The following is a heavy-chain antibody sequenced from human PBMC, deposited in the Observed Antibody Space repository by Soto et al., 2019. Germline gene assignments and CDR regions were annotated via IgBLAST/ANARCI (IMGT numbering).Heavy chain of an antibody. D-gene: IGHD2-21*02. J-gene: IGHJ5*01. CDR3: AKGFTVVVTVIRPDDAFDA. V-gene: IGHV3-23*01. Sequence: PGGSLRLSCAASGFTFGNYGMNWVRQAPGKGLEWVSGISGGGGSTYYADSVKGRFTISREPSKNTIFLEMNSLRAEDTAVYYCAKGFTVVVTVIRPDDAFDAWGQGTRFTVSS. CDR1: GFTFGNYG. CDR2: ISGGGGST.